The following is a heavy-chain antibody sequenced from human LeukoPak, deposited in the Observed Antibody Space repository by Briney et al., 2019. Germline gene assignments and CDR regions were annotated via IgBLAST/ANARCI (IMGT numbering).Heavy chain of an antibody. Sequence: SETLSLTCTVSGGSISSYYWSWIRQPAGKGLEWIGRIYTSGSTNYNPSLKSRVTMSVDTSKNQFSLKLSSVTAADTAVYYCAREVTADYFFPDAFDIWGQGTMVTVSS. V-gene: IGHV4-4*07. D-gene: IGHD2-21*02. CDR3: AREVTADYFFPDAFDI. CDR1: GGSISSYY. J-gene: IGHJ3*02. CDR2: IYTSGST.